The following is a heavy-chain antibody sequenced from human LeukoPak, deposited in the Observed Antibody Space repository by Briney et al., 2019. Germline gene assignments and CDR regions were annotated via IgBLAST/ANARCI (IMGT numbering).Heavy chain of an antibody. CDR2: IRYDGSNK. Sequence: GGSLRLSCAASGFTFSSYGMHWVRQAPGKGLEWVAFIRYDGSNKYYADSVKGRFTISRDNSKNTLYLQMNSLRPEDRAVYYCATGDLYYFDYWGQGTLVTVSS. D-gene: IGHD7-27*01. V-gene: IGHV3-30*02. CDR1: GFTFSSYG. J-gene: IGHJ4*02. CDR3: ATGDLYYFDY.